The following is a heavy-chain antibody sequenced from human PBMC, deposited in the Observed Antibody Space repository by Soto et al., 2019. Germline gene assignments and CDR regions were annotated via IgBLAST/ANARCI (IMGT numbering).Heavy chain of an antibody. V-gene: IGHV4-59*01. CDR3: ARALILTGYYIHDSFDI. Sequence: SETLSLTCTVSGRSIISYYWSWIRQPPGKGLEWIGYIYYSGSTNYNPSLKSRVTISVDTSKNQFSLKLSSVTAADTAVYYCARALILTGYYIHDSFDIWGQGTMVTVS. CDR1: GRSIISYY. CDR2: IYYSGST. J-gene: IGHJ3*02. D-gene: IGHD3-9*01.